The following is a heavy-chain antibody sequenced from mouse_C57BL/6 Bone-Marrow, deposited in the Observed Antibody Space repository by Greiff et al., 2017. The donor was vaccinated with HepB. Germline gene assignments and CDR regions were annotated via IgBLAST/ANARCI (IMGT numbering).Heavy chain of an antibody. CDR3: ARGDSSGDYYAMDY. Sequence: QVQLKESGAELVKPGASVKMSCKASGYTFTTYPIEWMKQNHGKSLEWIGNFHPYNDDTKYNEKFKGKATLTVEKSSSTVYLELSRLTSDDSAVYYCARGDSSGDYYAMDYWGQGTSVTVSS. V-gene: IGHV1-47*01. CDR1: GYTFTTYP. CDR2: FHPYNDDT. J-gene: IGHJ4*01. D-gene: IGHD3-2*02.